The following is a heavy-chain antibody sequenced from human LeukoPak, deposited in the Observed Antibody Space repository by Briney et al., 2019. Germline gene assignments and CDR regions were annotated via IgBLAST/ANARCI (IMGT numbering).Heavy chain of an antibody. V-gene: IGHV1-2*02. CDR1: GYNFTGYY. J-gene: IGHJ6*02. Sequence: GASVKVSCKASGYNFTGYYVHWVRQAPGKGLEWMGWINPNGGGTNYAQKFQDRVSMTRDTSNSTAYMELSRLRFDDTAVYYCARDFPARGYGMDVWGQGTTVTV. CDR3: ARDFPARGYGMDV. D-gene: IGHD3-10*01. CDR2: INPNGGGT.